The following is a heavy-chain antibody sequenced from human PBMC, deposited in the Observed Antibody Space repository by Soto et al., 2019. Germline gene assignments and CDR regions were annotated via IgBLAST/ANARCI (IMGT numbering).Heavy chain of an antibody. CDR1: GFTFSSYG. Sequence: GGSLRLSCAASGFTFSSYGMHWVRQAPGKGLEWVAVIWYDGSNKYYADSVKGRFTISRDNSKNTLYLQMNSLRAEDTAVYYCASQDYGEIYFQHWGQGTLVTVSS. D-gene: IGHD4-17*01. CDR3: ASQDYGEIYFQH. V-gene: IGHV3-33*01. CDR2: IWYDGSNK. J-gene: IGHJ1*01.